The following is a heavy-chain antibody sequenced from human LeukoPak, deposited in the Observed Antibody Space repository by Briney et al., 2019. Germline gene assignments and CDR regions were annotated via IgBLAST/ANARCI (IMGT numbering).Heavy chain of an antibody. CDR1: GDSVSSNSAA. J-gene: IGHJ3*02. V-gene: IGHV6-1*01. Sequence: SQTLSLTCAISGDSVSSNSAAWNWIRQSPSRGLEWLGRTYYRSKWYNDYAVSVKSRITINPDTSKNQFSLQLNSVTPEDTAVYYCARDLRARWLQQNDALDIWGQGTMVTVSS. CDR3: ARDLRARWLQQNDALDI. D-gene: IGHD5-24*01. CDR2: TYYRSKWYN.